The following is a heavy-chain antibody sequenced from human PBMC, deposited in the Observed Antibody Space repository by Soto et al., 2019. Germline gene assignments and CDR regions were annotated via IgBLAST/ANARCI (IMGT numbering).Heavy chain of an antibody. CDR3: AKDWGDCSGGSCQVTWT. J-gene: IGHJ5*02. V-gene: IGHV3-23*01. CDR1: GFTFSSYA. Sequence: EVQLLESGGGLVQPGGSLRLSCAASGFTFSSYAMSWVRQAPGKGLEWVSAISGSGGSTYYADSVKGRFTISRDNSKNTLYLQMNSLRAEDTAVYYCAKDWGDCSGGSCQVTWTWGQGTLVTVSS. D-gene: IGHD2-15*01. CDR2: ISGSGGST.